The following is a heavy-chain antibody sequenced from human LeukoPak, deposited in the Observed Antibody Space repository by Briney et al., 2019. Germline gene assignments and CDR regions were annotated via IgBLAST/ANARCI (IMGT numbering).Heavy chain of an antibody. D-gene: IGHD6-25*01. CDR3: ARVSPPAAVSYYYYGMDV. CDR1: DYTFNSYG. CDR2: ISAYNGNT. Sequence: ASVKVSCKASDYTFNSYGISGLRQARGQGLEWMGGISAYNGNTNYAQKFQGRATLTTDTSTTTAYMELRGLRSDDPAVYYCARVSPPAAVSYYYYGMDVWGQGTTVTVSS. J-gene: IGHJ6*02. V-gene: IGHV1-18*01.